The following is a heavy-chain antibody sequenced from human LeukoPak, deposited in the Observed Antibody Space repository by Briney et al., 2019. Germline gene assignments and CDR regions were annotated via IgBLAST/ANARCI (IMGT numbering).Heavy chain of an antibody. J-gene: IGHJ6*02. V-gene: IGHV5-51*01. CDR2: IYPGDSDT. Sequence: GESLKISCKGSEYSFTNYWIAWVRQMPGKGLEWMGIIYPGDSDTRYSPSFQGQVTISADKSISTAYLQWSSLKASDTAMYYCARVVPRGVVQNGMDVWGQGTTVTVSS. D-gene: IGHD3-10*01. CDR3: ARVVPRGVVQNGMDV. CDR1: EYSFTNYW.